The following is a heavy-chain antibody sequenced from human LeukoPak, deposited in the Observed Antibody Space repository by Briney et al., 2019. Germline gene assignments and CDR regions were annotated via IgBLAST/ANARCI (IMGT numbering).Heavy chain of an antibody. CDR1: GYTFTGYY. CDR2: IKPDSGGT. D-gene: IGHD1-26*01. J-gene: IGHJ5*02. Sequence: ASVKVSCKASGYTFTGYYMHWVRQAPGQGLEWMGWIKPDSGGTNYAQKFQGRITMTRDTSISAAFLELNSLRFDDTAVYYCARGWEHGGDWFDPWGQGTLVTVSS. CDR3: ARGWEHGGDWFDP. V-gene: IGHV1-2*02.